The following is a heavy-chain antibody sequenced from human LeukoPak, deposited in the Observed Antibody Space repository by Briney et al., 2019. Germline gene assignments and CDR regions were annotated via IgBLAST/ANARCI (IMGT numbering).Heavy chain of an antibody. Sequence: PSETLSLTCTVSGGSISGYYWSWIRQPPGKGLDWIAYIYYTGSTNYNPSLKSRVTISLDTSKNQFSLKLTSVTAADTAVYYCVRLSVVSPHRYFDLWGRGTLVTVSS. J-gene: IGHJ2*01. D-gene: IGHD4-23*01. CDR3: VRLSVVSPHRYFDL. V-gene: IGHV4-59*08. CDR1: GGSISGYY. CDR2: IYYTGST.